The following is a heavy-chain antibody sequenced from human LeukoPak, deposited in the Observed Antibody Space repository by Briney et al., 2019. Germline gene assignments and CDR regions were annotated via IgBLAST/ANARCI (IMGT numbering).Heavy chain of an antibody. CDR2: IYYSGDS. J-gene: IGHJ5*02. D-gene: IGHD6-19*01. CDR3: ARLAVVGTKWFDP. V-gene: IGHV4-59*01. Sequence: SETLCLTCTVSGVSISSYYWRWVRQPPGKGLEWVGYIYYSGDSNYNPYLKSRVTISVDTSKNPFSLKLSSVIAADTAVYYCARLAVVGTKWFDPWGQGTLVTVSS. CDR1: GVSISSYY.